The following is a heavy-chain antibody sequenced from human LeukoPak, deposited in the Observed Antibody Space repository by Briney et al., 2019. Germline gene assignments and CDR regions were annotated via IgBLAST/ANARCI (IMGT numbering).Heavy chain of an antibody. CDR3: AKDSDTYGHRHFDH. V-gene: IGHV3-30*02. CDR2: IGFDGSKI. Sequence: PGGSLRLSXVASGFTFSSYGMQWVRQAPGKGLEWVAFIGFDGSKIDYADSVKGRFTISRDNSKNTVNLQMNSLRVEDTAVYYCAKDSDTYGHRHFDHWGQGTLVTVSS. CDR1: GFTFSSYG. D-gene: IGHD2-8*01. J-gene: IGHJ4*02.